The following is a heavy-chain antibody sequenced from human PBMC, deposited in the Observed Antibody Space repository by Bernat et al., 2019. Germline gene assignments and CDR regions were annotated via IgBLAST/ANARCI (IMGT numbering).Heavy chain of an antibody. V-gene: IGHV3-74*01. CDR2: INSDGSST. J-gene: IGHJ5*02. CDR1: GFTFSSYW. Sequence: EVQLVESGGGLVKPGGSLRLSCAASGFTFSSYWMHWVRQAPGKGLVWVSRINSDGSSTSYADSVKGRFTISRDNAKNTVYLQMNSLRAEDTAVYYCARDGGNYWGWFDPWGQGTLVTVSS. D-gene: IGHD1-26*01. CDR3: ARDGGNYWGWFDP.